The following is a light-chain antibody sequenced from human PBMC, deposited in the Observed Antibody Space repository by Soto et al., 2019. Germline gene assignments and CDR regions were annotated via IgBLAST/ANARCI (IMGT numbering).Light chain of an antibody. Sequence: VLMQSPGTLCLSPGERATLSCRASQTLSSRHLAWYQQKPGQAPTLLIYGSSSRATDIPDRFSGSGSGTDFTLTISTLEPEDFAIYYCQQYGYSRTFSQGTKLDIK. CDR3: QQYGYSRT. CDR2: GSS. CDR1: QTLSSRH. V-gene: IGKV3-20*01. J-gene: IGKJ1*01.